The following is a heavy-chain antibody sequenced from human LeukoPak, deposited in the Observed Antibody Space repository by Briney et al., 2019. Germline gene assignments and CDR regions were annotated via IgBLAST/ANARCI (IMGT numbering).Heavy chain of an antibody. Sequence: GASVKVSCKASGYTFTSYYMHWVRQAPGQGLEWMGWINPNSGGTNYAQKFQGRVTMTRDTSISTAYMELSRLRSDDTAVYYCARGNRGRQLWLLVGYWGQGTLVTVSS. CDR2: INPNSGGT. V-gene: IGHV1-2*02. J-gene: IGHJ4*02. CDR1: GYTFTSYY. CDR3: ARGNRGRQLWLLVGY. D-gene: IGHD5-18*01.